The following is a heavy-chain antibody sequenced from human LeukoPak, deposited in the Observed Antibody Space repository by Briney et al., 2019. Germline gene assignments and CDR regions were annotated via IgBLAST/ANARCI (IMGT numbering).Heavy chain of an antibody. CDR2: ISYDGSNK. V-gene: IGHV3-30*03. J-gene: IGHJ4*02. CDR1: GFTFSSYG. Sequence: GGSLRLSCAASGFTFSSYGMHWVRQAPGKGLEWVAVISYDGSNKYYADSVKGRFTISRDNSKNTLYLQMNSLRAEDTAVYYCVRRDRVPADYWGQGTLVTVSS. D-gene: IGHD2-2*01. CDR3: VRRDRVPADY.